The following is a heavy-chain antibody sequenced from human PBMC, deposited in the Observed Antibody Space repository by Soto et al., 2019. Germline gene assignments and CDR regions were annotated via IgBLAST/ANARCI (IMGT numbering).Heavy chain of an antibody. CDR1: GDSLSGGPY. CDR3: ARIKSAYYKIISDSFEY. V-gene: IGHV4-31*03. J-gene: IGHJ4*02. D-gene: IGHD3-9*01. Sequence: QVQLQESGPGLVKPSQTLSLTCTVSGDSLSGGPYWSWIRPHPGQGLEWIGYIYYSGSTYYTPSRTSRLTIALDTSNNQFSLRLNSVTAADTAVYYCARIKSAYYKIISDSFEYWGRGTLVTVSA. CDR2: IYYSGST.